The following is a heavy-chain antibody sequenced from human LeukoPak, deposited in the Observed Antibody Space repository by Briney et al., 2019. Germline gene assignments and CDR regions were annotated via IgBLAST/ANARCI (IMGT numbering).Heavy chain of an antibody. Sequence: GGSLRLSCAASGFTFNGSAMHWVRQASGKGLEWVGRIRSKANSYATAYAASVKGRFTISRDDSKNTAYLQMNSLKTEDTAVYYCTSMGKNDYVWGSYRQFDYWGQGTLVTVSS. CDR3: TSMGKNDYVWGSYRQFDY. CDR2: IRSKANSYAT. J-gene: IGHJ4*02. CDR1: GFTFNGSA. V-gene: IGHV3-73*01. D-gene: IGHD3-16*02.